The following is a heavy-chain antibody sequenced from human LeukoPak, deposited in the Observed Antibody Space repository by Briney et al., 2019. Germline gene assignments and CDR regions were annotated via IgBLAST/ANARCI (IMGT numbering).Heavy chain of an antibody. J-gene: IGHJ6*02. CDR3: AKRSPRDYYYNMDV. CDR1: GFTFSNYA. CDR2: ILESGGST. V-gene: IGHV3-23*01. Sequence: PGGSLRLSCAAPGFTFSNYAMSWVRQAPGKGLEWVSAILESGGSTYYADPVKGRFTISRDNSKNTLYLQMNSLRAEDTAVYYCAKRSPRDYYYNMDVWGQGTTVTVSS.